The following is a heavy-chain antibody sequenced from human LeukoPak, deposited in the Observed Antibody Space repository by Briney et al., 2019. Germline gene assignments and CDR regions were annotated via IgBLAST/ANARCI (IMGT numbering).Heavy chain of an antibody. D-gene: IGHD6-13*01. CDR3: ARQVQWQQLVWFDP. Sequence: PSETPSLTCPVSGGSISSSSYYGGWIRQPPGKGLGWIGSIYYSGSTYYNPSLKSRVTISVDTSKNQFSLKLSSVTAADTAVYYCARQVQWQQLVWFDPWGQGTLVTVSS. CDR1: GGSISSSSYY. V-gene: IGHV4-39*01. J-gene: IGHJ5*02. CDR2: IYYSGST.